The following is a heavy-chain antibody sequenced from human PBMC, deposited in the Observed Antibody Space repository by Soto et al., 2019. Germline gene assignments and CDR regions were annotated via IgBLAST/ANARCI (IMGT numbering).Heavy chain of an antibody. CDR3: ARYSGSYWHYLDF. CDR2: IYPGDSDT. Sequence: GESLKIACKGSGYSFASHWVAWVRQMPEKGLEWIGTIYPGDSDTKYSSAFRGHVTISADTSVSTAYLQWRSLEATDSAIYYCARYSGSYWHYLDFWGQGTLVTVSS. V-gene: IGHV5-51*01. D-gene: IGHD1-26*01. CDR1: GYSFASHW. J-gene: IGHJ4*02.